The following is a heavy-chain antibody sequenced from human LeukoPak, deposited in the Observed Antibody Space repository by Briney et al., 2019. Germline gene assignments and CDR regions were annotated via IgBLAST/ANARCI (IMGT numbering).Heavy chain of an antibody. V-gene: IGHV5-51*01. CDR2: IYPGDSDA. Sequence: GESLKISCKGSGYSFTSYWIGWVRQMPGKGLEWVGIIYPGDSDARYSPSFQGQVTISADKSISTAYLQWSSLKASDTAMYYCARTPGYSYGIVDYWGQGTLVTVSS. CDR1: GYSFTSYW. CDR3: ARTPGYSYGIVDY. D-gene: IGHD5-18*01. J-gene: IGHJ4*02.